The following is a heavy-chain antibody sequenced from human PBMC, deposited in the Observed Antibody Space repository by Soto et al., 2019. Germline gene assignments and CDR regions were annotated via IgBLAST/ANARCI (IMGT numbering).Heavy chain of an antibody. Sequence: EVQLVESGEGLIEPGGSLRLSCAASGFTISSYWMNWVRQAPGKGLAWVANIKQDGSEKYYVDSVKGRFTISRDNAKKSLYLQMNSLRDEDTAVYYCASRCGSGSCDSWGQGTLVTVSS. J-gene: IGHJ4*02. CDR3: ASRCGSGSCDS. CDR1: GFTISSYW. CDR2: IKQDGSEK. D-gene: IGHD3-10*01. V-gene: IGHV3-7*01.